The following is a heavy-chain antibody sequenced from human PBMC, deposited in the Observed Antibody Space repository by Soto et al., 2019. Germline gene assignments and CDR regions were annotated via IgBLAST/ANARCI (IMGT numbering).Heavy chain of an antibody. CDR1: GGTFSSFINYP. Sequence: GASVKVSCKSSGGTFSSFINYPINWVRQAPGQGVEWMGGIVPNVGTVNYAQKFRGKVTITADKSTGTAYMELSSLRSEDTALYYCARRDTSGFLRYFDNWGQGTQVTVSS. V-gene: IGHV1-69*06. CDR2: IVPNVGTV. J-gene: IGHJ4*02. CDR3: ARRDTSGFLRYFDN. D-gene: IGHD3-3*01.